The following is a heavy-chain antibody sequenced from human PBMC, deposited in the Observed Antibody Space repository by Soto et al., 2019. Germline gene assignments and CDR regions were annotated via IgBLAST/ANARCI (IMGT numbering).Heavy chain of an antibody. J-gene: IGHJ3*02. CDR3: ASDSGYANYAFDI. D-gene: IGHD5-12*01. Sequence: SVKVSCKASGGTFSSYAISWVRQAPGQGLEWMGGIIPIFGTANYAQKFQGRVTITADESTSTAYMELSSLRSEDTAVYYCASDSGYANYAFDIWGQGTMVTVSS. CDR1: GGTFSSYA. CDR2: IIPIFGTA. V-gene: IGHV1-69*13.